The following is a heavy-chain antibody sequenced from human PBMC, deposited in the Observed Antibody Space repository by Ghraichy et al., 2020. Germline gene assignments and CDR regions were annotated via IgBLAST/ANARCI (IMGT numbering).Heavy chain of an antibody. Sequence: GGSLRLSCAASGFTFRNYAMAWVRQAPGKGLEWVSAISGSRGNTYYADSVMGRFTISRDNSMNTLYLQMNSLSADDTAVYYCAKDRDSGDYHWAGASHLCGQGTMVTVSS. V-gene: IGHV3-23*01. CDR3: AKDRDSGDYHWAGASHL. D-gene: IGHD4-17*01. CDR1: GFTFRNYA. J-gene: IGHJ3*01. CDR2: ISGSRGNT.